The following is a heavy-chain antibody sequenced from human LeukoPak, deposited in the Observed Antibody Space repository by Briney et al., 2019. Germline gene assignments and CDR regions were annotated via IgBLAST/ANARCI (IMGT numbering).Heavy chain of an antibody. J-gene: IGHJ4*02. CDR1: GGSIGRYY. CDR3: ARHRSGDYFDY. CDR2: IYYSGTA. V-gene: IGHV4-59*08. D-gene: IGHD3-10*01. Sequence: PSETLSLTCTVSGGSIGRYYWSWIRQPPGKGLEWIGYIYYSGTANYNPSLKRRVTMSVDTSKDQFSLELTSVTAADTAVYYCARHRSGDYFDYWGQGALVTVSS.